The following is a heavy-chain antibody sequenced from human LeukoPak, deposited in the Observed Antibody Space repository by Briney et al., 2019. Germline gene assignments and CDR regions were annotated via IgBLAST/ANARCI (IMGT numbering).Heavy chain of an antibody. D-gene: IGHD3-22*01. CDR3: ARDARNSGMGYYYGSSGYLDY. Sequence: GGSLRLSCAASGFTFSSYAMHWVRQAPGKGLEWVAVISHDGSNKYYADSVKGRFTISRDNSKNTLYLQMNSLRAEDTAVYYCARDARNSGMGYYYGSSGYLDYWGQGTLVTVSS. J-gene: IGHJ4*02. V-gene: IGHV3-30-3*01. CDR2: ISHDGSNK. CDR1: GFTFSSYA.